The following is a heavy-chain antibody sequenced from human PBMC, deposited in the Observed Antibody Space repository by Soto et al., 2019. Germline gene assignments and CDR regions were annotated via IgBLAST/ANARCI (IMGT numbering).Heavy chain of an antibody. CDR2: ISWNSGSI. Sequence: PGGSLRLSCAASGFTFDDYAMHWVRQAPGKGLEWVSGISWNSGSIGYADSVKGRFTISRDNAKNSLYLQMNSLRAEDTALYYCAKGRLEISAYFDYWGQGTLVTVSS. CDR1: GFTFDDYA. D-gene: IGHD1-1*01. J-gene: IGHJ4*02. V-gene: IGHV3-9*01. CDR3: AKGRLEISAYFDY.